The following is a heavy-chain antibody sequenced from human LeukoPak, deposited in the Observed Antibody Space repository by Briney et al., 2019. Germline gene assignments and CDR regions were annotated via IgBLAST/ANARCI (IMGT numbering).Heavy chain of an antibody. V-gene: IGHV3-30-3*01. CDR2: ISYDGSNK. CDR1: GFTFSSYW. D-gene: IGHD6-13*01. CDR3: ARDRRLAAAGIIDY. J-gene: IGHJ4*02. Sequence: GGSLRLSCAASGFTFSSYWMHWVRQAPGKGLEWVAVISYDGSNKYYADSVKGRFTISRDNSKNTLYLQMNSLRAEDTAVYYCARDRRLAAAGIIDYWGQGTLVTVSS.